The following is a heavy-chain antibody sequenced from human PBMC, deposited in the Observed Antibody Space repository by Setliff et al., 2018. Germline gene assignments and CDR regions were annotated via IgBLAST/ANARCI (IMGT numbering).Heavy chain of an antibody. CDR2: TYYSGST. CDR1: GASISGNSYY. Sequence: SETLSLTCTVSGASISGNSYYWAWIRQPPGRGLEWIGSTYYSGSTSYNPSLKSRVTISVDTSNNQFSLKLTSVTAADTAVYYCARAPRYFDPTGSYFDFWGQGTLVTVSS. D-gene: IGHD3-22*01. CDR3: ARAPRYFDPTGSYFDF. V-gene: IGHV4-39*07. J-gene: IGHJ4*02.